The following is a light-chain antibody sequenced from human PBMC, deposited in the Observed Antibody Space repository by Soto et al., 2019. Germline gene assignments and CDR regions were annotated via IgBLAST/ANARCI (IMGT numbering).Light chain of an antibody. V-gene: IGLV2-14*02. CDR2: KGT. CDR1: SSDVGAYNS. J-gene: IGLJ1*01. Sequence: QSVLAQPASVSGSPGQSITISCTGTSSDVGAYNSVSWYQQHPHKAPQVIIYKGTQRPSGVSNRFSGSTSGNAASLTISGLQADDEAYYYCSSYTSSSPYVFGTGTKVTV. CDR3: SSYTSSSPYV.